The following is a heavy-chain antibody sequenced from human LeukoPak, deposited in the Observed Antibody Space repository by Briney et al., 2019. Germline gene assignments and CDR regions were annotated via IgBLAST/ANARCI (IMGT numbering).Heavy chain of an antibody. CDR3: ARGPPNWGYDY. Sequence: ASVKVSCKASGYTFTRYDFNWVRQATGQRPEWMGWMSPNSGDTGYAQKFQDRVTMTRNTSISTAYMELSSLRSDDTAVYYCARGPPNWGYDYWGPGTLVTVSS. J-gene: IGHJ4*02. CDR1: GYTFTRYD. CDR2: MSPNSGDT. V-gene: IGHV1-8*01. D-gene: IGHD7-27*01.